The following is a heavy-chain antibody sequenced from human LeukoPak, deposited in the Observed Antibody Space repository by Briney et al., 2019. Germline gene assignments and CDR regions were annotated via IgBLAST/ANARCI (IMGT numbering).Heavy chain of an antibody. D-gene: IGHD1-26*01. CDR3: AKDPYGGTYPSYFDY. V-gene: IGHV3-30*02. CDR1: GFTLSSYG. Sequence: GGSLRLSCAASGFTLSSYGMNWVRQAPGKGLDWVAFLRYDGSTAFYEDSVKGRFTISRDSSKNTLYLQMNSLTPADTAIYYCAKDPYGGTYPSYFDYWGQGTLVTVSS. CDR2: LRYDGSTA. J-gene: IGHJ4*02.